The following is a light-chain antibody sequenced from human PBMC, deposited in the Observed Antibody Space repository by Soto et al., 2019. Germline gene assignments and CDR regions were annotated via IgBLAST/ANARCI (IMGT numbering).Light chain of an antibody. J-gene: IGLJ3*02. CDR2: SNN. CDR1: SSNIGSNS. Sequence: QSVLTQPPSESGTPGQRVTISCSGSSSNIGSNSVSWFQQLPGTAPKLLISSNNQRPSGVPDRFSGSKSGTSASPAISGLQSEDEADYFCAAWDASLNAWVFGGGTKLTVL. V-gene: IGLV1-44*01. CDR3: AAWDASLNAWV.